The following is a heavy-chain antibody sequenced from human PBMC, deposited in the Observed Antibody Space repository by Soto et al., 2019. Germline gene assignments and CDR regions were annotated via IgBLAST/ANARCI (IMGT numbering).Heavy chain of an antibody. Sequence: QVHLVQSGAEVKKPGASVKVSCKASGDTFTGYDLNWVRQATGQGPEWMGWINPNSGNTGYAQNFQGRVTMTRDTSISPAYMELRSLRSYATAVYYCARVPYSRGHNRFQSWCQGNMVAASS. J-gene: IGHJ1*01. CDR1: GDTFTGYD. CDR3: ARVPYSRGHNRFQS. V-gene: IGHV1-8*01. CDR2: INPNSGNT. D-gene: IGHD4-4*01.